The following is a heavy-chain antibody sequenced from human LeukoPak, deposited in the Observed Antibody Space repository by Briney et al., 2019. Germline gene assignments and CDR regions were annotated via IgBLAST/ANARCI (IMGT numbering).Heavy chain of an antibody. Sequence: GGSLRLSCAASGFTFSSYSMYWVRQAPGKGLEWVSYISTSSSYIYYADSVKGRFTISRDNAKKSLYVQMNSLRAEDTAVYYCARGNLYYDSSGFDYWGQGTLVTVSS. CDR2: ISTSSSYI. CDR3: ARGNLYYDSSGFDY. CDR1: GFTFSSYS. V-gene: IGHV3-21*05. J-gene: IGHJ4*02. D-gene: IGHD3-22*01.